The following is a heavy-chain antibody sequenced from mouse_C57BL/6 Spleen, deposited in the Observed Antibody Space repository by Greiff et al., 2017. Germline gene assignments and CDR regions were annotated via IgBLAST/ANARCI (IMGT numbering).Heavy chain of an antibody. D-gene: IGHD1-1*01. Sequence: DVPLVESGGDLVKPGGSLKLSCAASGFTFSSYGMSWVRQTPDKRLEWVATISSGGSYTYYPDSVKGRFTISRNNAKNTLYLQKSSLNSEDTAMYYCARHGSSYSFAYWGQGTLVTVSA. CDR1: GFTFSSYG. V-gene: IGHV5-6*01. CDR3: ARHGSSYSFAY. CDR2: ISSGGSYT. J-gene: IGHJ3*01.